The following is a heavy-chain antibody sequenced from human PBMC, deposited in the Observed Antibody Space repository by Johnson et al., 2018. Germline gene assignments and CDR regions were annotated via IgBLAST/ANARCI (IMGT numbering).Heavy chain of an antibody. CDR2: INGGDGRP. CDR1: GYTFTHHA. D-gene: IGHD5-24*01. Sequence: VQLVQAGAEVKKHGASVRLACKASGYTFTHHAMHWLRQAPGQKPEWLGWINGGDGRPTYSQKFQMRVSITRDTSASTTYMELSSLTFEDTAVYYCARNMKWRQFDYWGQGTLVTVSS. J-gene: IGHJ4*02. V-gene: IGHV1-3*01. CDR3: ARNMKWRQFDY.